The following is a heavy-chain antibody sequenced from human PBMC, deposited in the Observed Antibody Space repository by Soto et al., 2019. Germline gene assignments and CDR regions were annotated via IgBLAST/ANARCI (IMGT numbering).Heavy chain of an antibody. J-gene: IGHJ4*02. D-gene: IGHD3-22*01. CDR1: GYTFTSYA. Sequence: EASVKVSCKASGYTFTSYAMHWVLQAPGQSREWMGWINAGNGNTKYSQKFQGRVTITRDTSASTAYMELSSLRSEDTAVYYCARDHTKFDYDSSGYYYFDYWGQGTLVTVSS. CDR3: ARDHTKFDYDSSGYYYFDY. V-gene: IGHV1-3*01. CDR2: INAGNGNT.